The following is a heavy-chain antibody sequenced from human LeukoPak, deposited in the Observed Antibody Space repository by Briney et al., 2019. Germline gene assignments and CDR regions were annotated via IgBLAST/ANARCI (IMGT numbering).Heavy chain of an antibody. CDR2: ISSSSSYI. J-gene: IGHJ2*01. CDR1: GFTFSSYS. D-gene: IGHD2-15*01. CDR3: ASIYVVGHLMDAIDL. V-gene: IGHV3-21*01. Sequence: GGSLRLSCEASGFTFSSYSMNWVRQASGKGLEWVSSISSSSSYIYYADSVKGRFTISRDNAKNSLYLQMNSLRAEDTAVYYCASIYVVGHLMDAIDLWGRGTLVTVSS.